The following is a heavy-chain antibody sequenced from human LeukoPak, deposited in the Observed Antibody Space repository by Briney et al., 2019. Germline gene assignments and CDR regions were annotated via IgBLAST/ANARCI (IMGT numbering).Heavy chain of an antibody. D-gene: IGHD3-22*01. CDR3: AKGEYYDSSGPHY. CDR2: IRYDGSNK. Sequence: SGGSLRLSCAASGFTFSTYGMHWVRQAPGKGLEWVAFIRYDGSNKYYADSVKGRFTISRDNSKNTLYLQMNSLRAEDTAVYYCAKGEYYDSSGPHYWGQGTLVTVSS. V-gene: IGHV3-30*02. CDR1: GFTFSTYG. J-gene: IGHJ4*02.